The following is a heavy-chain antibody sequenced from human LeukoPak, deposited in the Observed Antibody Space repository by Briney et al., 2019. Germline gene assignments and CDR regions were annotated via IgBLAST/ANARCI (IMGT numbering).Heavy chain of an antibody. J-gene: IGHJ4*02. V-gene: IGHV3-30-3*01. D-gene: IGHD3-22*01. Sequence: GGSLRLTCAASGFTFHHYSMHWVSQAPGKGLESVAVISYDGSNKYYADSVKGRFTISRDNSKNTLYLQMNSLRAEDTAVYYCARGAFYDSSGRTAGFDYWGQGTLVTVSS. CDR2: ISYDGSNK. CDR3: ARGAFYDSSGRTAGFDY. CDR1: GFTFHHYS.